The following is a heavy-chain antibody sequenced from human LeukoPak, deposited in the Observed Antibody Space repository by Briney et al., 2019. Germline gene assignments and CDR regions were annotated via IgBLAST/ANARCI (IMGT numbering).Heavy chain of an antibody. V-gene: IGHV3-30*02. CDR3: ARGQLEHTYLDYFDY. Sequence: PGGSLRLSCAASGFTFSSYAMSWVRQAPGKGPEWVAFIRYDGSNKYYADSVKGRFTISRDNAKNSLYLQMNSLRAEDTAVYYCARGQLEHTYLDYFDYWGQGTLVTVSS. CDR1: GFTFSSYA. D-gene: IGHD2-21*01. J-gene: IGHJ4*02. CDR2: IRYDGSNK.